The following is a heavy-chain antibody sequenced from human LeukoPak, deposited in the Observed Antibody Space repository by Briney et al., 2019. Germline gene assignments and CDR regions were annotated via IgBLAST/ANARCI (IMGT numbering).Heavy chain of an antibody. D-gene: IGHD4-17*01. V-gene: IGHV3-74*01. CDR1: GFTFSSYE. CDR3: ASHGDYDAFDI. J-gene: IGHJ3*02. Sequence: GGSLRLSCAASGFTFSSYEMNWVRQAPGKGLVWVSRINSDGSSTSYADSVRGRFTISRDNAKNTLYLQMNSLRAEDTAVYYCASHGDYDAFDIWGQGTVVTVSS. CDR2: INSDGSST.